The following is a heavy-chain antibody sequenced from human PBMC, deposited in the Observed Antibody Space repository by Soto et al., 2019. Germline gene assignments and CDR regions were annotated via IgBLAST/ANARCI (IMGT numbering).Heavy chain of an antibody. Sequence: QVQLVQAGAEVKKPGASVKVSCKTSGYTFTSYYMHWMRQAPGQGLEWMGIINPDGGRPTYAQKFQGRVTMARDTSTSTLYMELRSLRPADTAVYYCAPYCSGGSCPPGPRNWGQGTMVTVSS. CDR3: APYCSGGSCPPGPRN. CDR1: GYTFTSYY. CDR2: INPDGGRP. V-gene: IGHV1-46*01. D-gene: IGHD2-15*01. J-gene: IGHJ3*01.